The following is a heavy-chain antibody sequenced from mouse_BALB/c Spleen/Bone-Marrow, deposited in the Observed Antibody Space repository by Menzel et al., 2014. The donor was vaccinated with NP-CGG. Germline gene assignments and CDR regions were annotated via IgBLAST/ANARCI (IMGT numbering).Heavy chain of an antibody. CDR3: ARDNYYGYHWYFDV. CDR1: GFTFTDYY. V-gene: IGHV7-3*02. J-gene: IGHJ1*01. CDR2: IRNKANGYTT. D-gene: IGHD1-2*01. Sequence: EVNVVESGGGLVQPGGSLRLSCATSGFTFTDYYTSWVRQPPGKALEWLGFIRNKANGYTTEYSASVKGRFTISRDNSQSILYLQMNTLRAEDSATYYCARDNYYGYHWYFDVWGAGTTVTVSS.